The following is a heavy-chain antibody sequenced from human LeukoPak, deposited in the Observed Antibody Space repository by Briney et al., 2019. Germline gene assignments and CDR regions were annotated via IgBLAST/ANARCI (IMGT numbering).Heavy chain of an antibody. J-gene: IGHJ4*02. D-gene: IGHD2-2*01. Sequence: ASVKVSCKASGYTFTGYYMHWVRQAPGQGLEWMGWINPNSGGTNYAQKFQGRVTMTRDTSISTAYMELSRLRSDDTAVYYCARVVAYCSSTSCPPTFDYWGQGTLVTVSS. V-gene: IGHV1-2*02. CDR2: INPNSGGT. CDR1: GYTFTGYY. CDR3: ARVVAYCSSTSCPPTFDY.